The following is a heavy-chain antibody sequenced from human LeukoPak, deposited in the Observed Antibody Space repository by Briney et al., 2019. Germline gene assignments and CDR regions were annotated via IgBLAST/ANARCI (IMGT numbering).Heavy chain of an antibody. Sequence: SETLSLTCTVSGASIRNYYWSWIRQSPGKGLGGIGYIYYSGGTNYNPSLESRVAMSVDTSKNQFSLRLSSVTAADTAIYYCARRYSSSWYVGFFDPWGQGTLVTVSS. CDR3: ARRYSSSWYVGFFDP. CDR1: GASIRNYY. J-gene: IGHJ5*02. CDR2: IYYSGGT. V-gene: IGHV4-59*08. D-gene: IGHD6-13*01.